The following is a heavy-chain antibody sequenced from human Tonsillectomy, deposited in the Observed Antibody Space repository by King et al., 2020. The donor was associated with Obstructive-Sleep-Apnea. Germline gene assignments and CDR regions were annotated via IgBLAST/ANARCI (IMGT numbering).Heavy chain of an antibody. D-gene: IGHD4-23*01. Sequence: VQLVQSGGVVVQPGGSLRLSCAASGFTFDDYAMHWVRQVPGKGLEWISLISWDATSIYYADSAKGRFTISRDNNKNSLYLQMNSLRAEDTALYYCAKDSRRSYGGKSALDYWGQGTLVPVSS. CDR2: ISWDATSI. J-gene: IGHJ4*02. CDR3: AKDSRRSYGGKSALDY. V-gene: IGHV3-43D*03. CDR1: GFTFDDYA.